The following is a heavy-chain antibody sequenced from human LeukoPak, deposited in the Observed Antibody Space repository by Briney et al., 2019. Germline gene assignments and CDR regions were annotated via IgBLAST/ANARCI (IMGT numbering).Heavy chain of an antibody. CDR1: GFTFSDSW. D-gene: IGHD4-23*01. CDR3: TRADEYGGNTL. Sequence: GGSLRLSCAASGFTFSDSWMHWVRQAPGKGLVWVSRINSDGSITAHADSVKGRFTISRDNAKNTLYLQMNSLRAEDTGVYYCTRADEYGGNTLWGQGTLVTVSS. V-gene: IGHV3-74*01. CDR2: INSDGSIT. J-gene: IGHJ4*02.